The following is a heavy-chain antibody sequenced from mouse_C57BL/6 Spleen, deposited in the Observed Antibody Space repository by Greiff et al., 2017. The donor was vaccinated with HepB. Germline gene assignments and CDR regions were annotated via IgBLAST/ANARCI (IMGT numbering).Heavy chain of an antibody. D-gene: IGHD1-1*01. Sequence: EVKLVESGGGLVQPKGSLKLSCAASGFSFNTYAMNWVRQAPGKGLEWVARIRSKSNNYATYYADSVKDRFTISRDDSESMLYLQMNNLKTEDTAVYYCVRHGALITTVVGAMDYWGQGTSVTVSS. J-gene: IGHJ4*01. V-gene: IGHV10-1*01. CDR2: IRSKSNNYAT. CDR1: GFSFNTYA. CDR3: VRHGALITTVVGAMDY.